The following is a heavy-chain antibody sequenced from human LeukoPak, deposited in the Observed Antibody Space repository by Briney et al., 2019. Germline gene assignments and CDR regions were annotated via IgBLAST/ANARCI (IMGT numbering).Heavy chain of an antibody. V-gene: IGHV4-59*01. D-gene: IGHD2-8*02. CDR2: IYYSGST. J-gene: IGHJ5*02. CDR3: ARGTVMVGP. CDR1: GGSISSYY. Sequence: PSETLSLTCTVSGGSISSYYWSWIRQPPGKGLEWIGYIYYSGSTNYNPSLKSRVTMSVDMPKNQFSLKLSSVTAADTAVYYCARGTVMVGPWGQGTLVIVSS.